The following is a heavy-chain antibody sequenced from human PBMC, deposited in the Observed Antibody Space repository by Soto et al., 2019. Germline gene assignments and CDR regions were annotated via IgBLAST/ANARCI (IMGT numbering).Heavy chain of an antibody. V-gene: IGHV3-21*05. CDR2: ISSSSSNI. CDR1: GFTFSSYS. D-gene: IGHD5-12*01. J-gene: IGHJ6*03. CDR3: ARTTRYSGYSFYMDV. Sequence: GGSLRLSCAASGFTFSSYSMNWVRQAPGKGLEWVSYISSSSSNIYYADSVKGRFTISRDNAKNSLYLQMNSLRAEDTAVYYCARTTRYSGYSFYMDVWGKGTTVTVSS.